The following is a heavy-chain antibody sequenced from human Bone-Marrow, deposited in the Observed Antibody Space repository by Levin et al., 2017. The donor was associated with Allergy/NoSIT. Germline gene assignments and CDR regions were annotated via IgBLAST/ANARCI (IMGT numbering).Heavy chain of an antibody. CDR3: ARGGLTMVQGVRYFDY. Sequence: SETLSLTCAVYGGSFSGYYWSWIRQPPGKGLEWIGEINHSGSTNYNPSLKSRVTISVDTSKNQFSLKLSSVTAADTAVYYCARGGLTMVQGVRYFDYWGQGTLVTVSS. J-gene: IGHJ4*02. CDR2: INHSGST. D-gene: IGHD3-10*01. V-gene: IGHV4-34*01. CDR1: GGSFSGYY.